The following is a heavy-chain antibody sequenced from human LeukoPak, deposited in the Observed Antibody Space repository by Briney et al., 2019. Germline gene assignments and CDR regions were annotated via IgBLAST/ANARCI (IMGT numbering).Heavy chain of an antibody. V-gene: IGHV3-48*04. CDR2: ISTSGSTI. J-gene: IGHJ4*02. CDR1: GFTFSSYA. CDR3: ARRIIRRGAGIDY. D-gene: IGHD3-3*01. Sequence: GSLRLSCAASGFTFSSYAMTWVRQAPGKGLEWVSYISTSGSTIYYSDSVKGRFTISRDNTQNSLYLQMNSLRAEDTAVYYCARRIIRRGAGIDYWGQGILVTVSS.